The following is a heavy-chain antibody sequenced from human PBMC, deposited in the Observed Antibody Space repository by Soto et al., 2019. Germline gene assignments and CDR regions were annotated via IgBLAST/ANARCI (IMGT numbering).Heavy chain of an antibody. V-gene: IGHV1-18*01. CDR1: GYTFTSYG. CDR2: IRAYNGNT. D-gene: IGHD6-6*01. Sequence: ASVKVSSKASGYTFTSYGISWVRQAPGQGLEWMGWIRAYNGNTNYAQKLQGRVTMTTDTSTSTAYMELRSLRSDDTAVYYCARSLHNLKIGARGPNNWFDPWGQGTLVTVSS. J-gene: IGHJ5*02. CDR3: ARSLHNLKIGARGPNNWFDP.